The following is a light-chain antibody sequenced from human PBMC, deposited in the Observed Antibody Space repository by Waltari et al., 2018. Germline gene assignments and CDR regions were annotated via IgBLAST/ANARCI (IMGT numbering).Light chain of an antibody. CDR1: QSVSKK. J-gene: IGKJ1*01. CDR2: DAS. CDR3: QQYNEWRT. Sequence: EIVMTQSPATLSVSPGERATLSCRASQSVSKKLAWYQHKPGQAPTLLIHDASTRATGIPARFSGSGSGTEFTLTITSLQSEDSAVYYCQQYNEWRTFGQGTKVEIK. V-gene: IGKV3-15*01.